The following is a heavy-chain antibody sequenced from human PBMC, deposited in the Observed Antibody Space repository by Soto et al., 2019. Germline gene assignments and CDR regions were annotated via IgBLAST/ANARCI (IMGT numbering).Heavy chain of an antibody. CDR3: AKESAYSGSYLVFDY. V-gene: IGHV3-23*01. CDR2: FSDSGTGT. CDR1: GFTFSGYA. Sequence: EMRLLESGGGLVQTGESLTLSCAASGFTFSGYAMSWVRQAPGKGLEWVSGFSDSGTGTYYADSVKGRFTISRDNSKNTLYLQMNSLRAEDTAVYYCAKESAYSGSYLVFDYWGQGTLVTVSS. J-gene: IGHJ4*02. D-gene: IGHD1-26*01.